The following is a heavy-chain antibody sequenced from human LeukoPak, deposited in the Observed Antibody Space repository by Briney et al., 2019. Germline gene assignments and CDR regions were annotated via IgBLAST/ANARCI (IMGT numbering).Heavy chain of an antibody. CDR2: INAGNGNT. V-gene: IGHV1-3*03. CDR1: GYTFTSYA. J-gene: IGHJ6*03. CDR3: ARAPYDFWSGSSDYYYMDV. Sequence: ASVKVSCKASGYTFTSYAMHWVRQAPGQRLEWMGWINAGNGNTKYSQEFQGRVTITRDTSASTAYMELSSLRSEDMAVCYCARAPYDFWSGSSDYYYMDVWGKGTTVTVSS. D-gene: IGHD3-3*01.